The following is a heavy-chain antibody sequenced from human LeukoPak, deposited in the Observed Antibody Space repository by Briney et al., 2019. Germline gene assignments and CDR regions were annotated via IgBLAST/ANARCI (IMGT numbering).Heavy chain of an antibody. CDR2: INHSGST. D-gene: IGHD6-13*01. V-gene: IGHV4-34*01. Sequence: GSLRLSCAASGFTFSSYSMNWVRQAPGKGLEWIGEINHSGSTNYNPSLKSRVTISVDTSKNQFSLKLSSVTAADTAVYYCARHSSSWYRGGAFDIWGQGTMVTVSS. CDR1: GFTFSSYS. J-gene: IGHJ3*02. CDR3: ARHSSSWYRGGAFDI.